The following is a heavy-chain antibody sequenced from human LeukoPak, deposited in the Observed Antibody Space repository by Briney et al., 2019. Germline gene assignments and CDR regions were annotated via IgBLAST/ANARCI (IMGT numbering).Heavy chain of an antibody. CDR2: ISGSGGST. CDR3: AKASPPYCSGGSCYSFDY. CDR1: GFTFSSYA. J-gene: IGHJ4*02. V-gene: IGHV3-23*01. Sequence: PGGSLRLSCAASGFTFSSYAMSWVRQAPGKGLEWVSAISGSGGSTYYADSVKGRFTISRDNSKNTLYLQMNSLRAEDTAVYYCAKASPPYCSGGSCYSFDYWGQGTLVTVSS. D-gene: IGHD2-15*01.